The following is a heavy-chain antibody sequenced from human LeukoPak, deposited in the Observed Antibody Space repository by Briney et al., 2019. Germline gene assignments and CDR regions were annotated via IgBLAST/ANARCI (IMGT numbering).Heavy chain of an antibody. CDR3: ARGIVVVVGASGPFDY. Sequence: QSGGSLRLSCVASGFTFSTYWMNWVRQAPGKGLERVGTISRDGSDKYYVDSVKGRFTISRDNAKTSLYLQINSLRADDTALYFCARGIVVVVGASGPFDYWGQGTLITVSS. J-gene: IGHJ4*02. CDR2: ISRDGSDK. D-gene: IGHD2-15*01. CDR1: GFTFSTYW. V-gene: IGHV3-7*01.